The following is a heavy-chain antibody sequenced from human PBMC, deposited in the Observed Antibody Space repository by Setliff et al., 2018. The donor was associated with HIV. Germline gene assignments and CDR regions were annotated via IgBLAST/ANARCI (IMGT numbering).Heavy chain of an antibody. V-gene: IGHV4-61*01. CDR2: IYYSGST. CDR1: GDSVSSRSYY. J-gene: IGHJ4*02. CDR3: ARYSPRGYTLTGPY. Sequence: LSLTCTVSGDSVSSRSYYWSWIRQPPGKGLEWIGYIYYSGSTNYNPSLKSRVTISVDTSKNQFSLKLTSVTAADTAVYYCARYSPRGYTLTGPYWGQGTLVTVSS. D-gene: IGHD6-25*01.